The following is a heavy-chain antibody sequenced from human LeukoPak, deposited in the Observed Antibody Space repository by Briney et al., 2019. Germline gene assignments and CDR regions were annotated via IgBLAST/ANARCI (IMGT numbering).Heavy chain of an antibody. J-gene: IGHJ4*02. Sequence: SETLSLTCNVSGGSISSYYWSWIRQPPGKGLECIGYIFYSGSTNYNPSLKSRVTISVDTSKNQFSLKLSSVTAADTAVYYCARVGSSGWYYLDYWGQGTLVTVSS. CDR3: ARVGSSGWYYLDY. CDR2: IFYSGST. D-gene: IGHD6-19*01. V-gene: IGHV4-59*01. CDR1: GGSISSYY.